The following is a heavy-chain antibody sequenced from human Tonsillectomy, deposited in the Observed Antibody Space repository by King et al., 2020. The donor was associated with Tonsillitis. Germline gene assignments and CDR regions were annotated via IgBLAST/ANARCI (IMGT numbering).Heavy chain of an antibody. CDR2: ISHDGSHK. CDR3: AKTSRYSSSWYSTYYYYSHYGLDV. D-gene: IGHD6-13*01. V-gene: IGHV3-30*18. J-gene: IGHJ6*02. Sequence: VQLVESGGGVVQPGRSLRLSCAASGFTFSSYDMHWVRQAPGKGLEWVAIISHDGSHKYYADSVKGRFTISRDNSKNTLYLQMNSLRAEDTAVYYCAKTSRYSSSWYSTYYYYSHYGLDVWGQGTTVSVSS. CDR1: GFTFSSYD.